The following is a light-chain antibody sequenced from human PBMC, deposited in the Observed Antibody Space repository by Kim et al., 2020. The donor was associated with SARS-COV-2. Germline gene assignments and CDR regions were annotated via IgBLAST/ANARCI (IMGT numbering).Light chain of an antibody. CDR3: RSFTSTTHLSV. J-gene: IGLJ1*01. CDR2: DVN. Sequence: QSVLTQPASVSGSPGQSITISCTGTNTDIGSFNYVSWYQQHPGKAPKLMIYDVNNRPSGVPNRFSGSKSGNTASLTISGLQAEEEAEYYCRSFTSTTHLSVSGTGTKVTVL. V-gene: IGLV2-14*03. CDR1: NTDIGSFNY.